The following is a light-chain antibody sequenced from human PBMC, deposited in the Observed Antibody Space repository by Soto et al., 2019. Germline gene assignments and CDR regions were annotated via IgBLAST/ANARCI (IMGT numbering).Light chain of an antibody. J-gene: IGKJ1*01. CDR3: QQYNDWPRT. CDR2: GAS. Sequence: EIVLTQSPATLSVSPGEGATLSCRASQSVSHNLAWYQQKPGQAPRLLIYGASHRADDTPARFTGSRSGTEFTLTISSLQSEDFAVYYCQQYNDWPRTFGQGTKVEIK. V-gene: IGKV3-15*01. CDR1: QSVSHN.